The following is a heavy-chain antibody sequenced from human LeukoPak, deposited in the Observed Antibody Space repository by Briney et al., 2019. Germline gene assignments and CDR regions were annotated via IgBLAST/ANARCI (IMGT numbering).Heavy chain of an antibody. J-gene: IGHJ6*03. CDR3: ARADYYGSGSYYKSYYYYYYMDV. Sequence: SVKVSCKASGGTFSSYAISWVRQAPGQGLEWMGGIIPIFGTANYAQKFQGRVTITADESTSTAYMELSSLRSEDTAVYYCARADYYGSGSYYKSYYYYYYMDVWGKGTTVTVSS. D-gene: IGHD3-10*01. CDR1: GGTFSSYA. V-gene: IGHV1-69*13. CDR2: IIPIFGTA.